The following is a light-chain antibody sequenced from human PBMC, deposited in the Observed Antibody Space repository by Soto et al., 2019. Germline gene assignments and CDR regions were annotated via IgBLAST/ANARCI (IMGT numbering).Light chain of an antibody. CDR2: DVS. CDR3: CSYAGSNTLV. J-gene: IGLJ2*01. V-gene: IGLV2-11*01. CDR1: SSDVGAYNH. Sequence: SALTQPRSVSGSPGQSVTISCTGTSSDVGAYNHVSWYQQHPGKAPKLMIYDVSKRPSGVPDRFSGSKSGNTASLTISGLQAEDEADYHCCSYAGSNTLVFGGGTKLTVL.